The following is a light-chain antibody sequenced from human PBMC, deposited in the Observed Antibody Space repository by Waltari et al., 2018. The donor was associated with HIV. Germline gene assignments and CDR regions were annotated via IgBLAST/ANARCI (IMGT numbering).Light chain of an antibody. CDR3: AAWDDSLNGAV. J-gene: IGLJ7*01. Sequence: QSVLTQPPSASGTPGQRVTISCSGSRSNLGSNTVNWYQQLPGTAPTLLIYSNNQRPSGVPDRFSGSKSGTSASLAISGLQSEDEADYYCAAWDDSLNGAVFGGGTQLTVL. CDR1: RSNLGSNT. CDR2: SNN. V-gene: IGLV1-44*01.